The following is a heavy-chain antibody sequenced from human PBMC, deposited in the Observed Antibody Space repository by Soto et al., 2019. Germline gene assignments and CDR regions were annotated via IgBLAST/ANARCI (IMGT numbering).Heavy chain of an antibody. V-gene: IGHV3-23*01. CDR3: AKMGDSSGYDFLDY. D-gene: IGHD3-22*01. CDR2: ISGSGGRT. CDR1: GFTFSSYA. Sequence: GGSLRLSCAASGFTFSSYAMSWVRQAPGKGLEWVSSISGSGGRTYYADSVKGRFTISRGNSKNTLNLQMNSLRVEDTAVYYCAKMGDSSGYDFLDYWGQGTLVTVSS. J-gene: IGHJ4*02.